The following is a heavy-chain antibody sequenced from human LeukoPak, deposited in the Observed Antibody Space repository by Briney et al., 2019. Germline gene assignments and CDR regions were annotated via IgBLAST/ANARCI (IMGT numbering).Heavy chain of an antibody. V-gene: IGHV4-59*01. CDR2: IFYSGTT. Sequence: SETLSLTCTVSGGSISSYYWSWIRQPPGKGLEWIGHIFYSGTTNYSPSLKSRVTISIDTSKNQFSLRLSSVTAADTALYYCARRAVGGGVYNYMDVWGKGTTVTVSS. CDR1: GGSISSYY. CDR3: ARRAVGGGVYNYMDV. J-gene: IGHJ6*03. D-gene: IGHD3-3*01.